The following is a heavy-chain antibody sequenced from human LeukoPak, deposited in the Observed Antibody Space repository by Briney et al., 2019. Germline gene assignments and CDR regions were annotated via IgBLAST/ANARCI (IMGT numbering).Heavy chain of an antibody. Sequence: GGSLRLSCAASGFTFSSHGMNGVRQAPGKGLEWVSGISGSGGDTYYADAVKGRFTISKDNSKNTLYLQMNRLRVEDTAVYYCARRLGGNSGHFDYWGQGTLVTVSS. CDR1: GFTFSSHG. CDR3: ARRLGGNSGHFDY. D-gene: IGHD4-23*01. J-gene: IGHJ4*02. CDR2: ISGSGGDT. V-gene: IGHV3-23*01.